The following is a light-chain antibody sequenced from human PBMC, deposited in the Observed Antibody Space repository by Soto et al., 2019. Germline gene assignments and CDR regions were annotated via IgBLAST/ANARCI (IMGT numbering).Light chain of an antibody. Sequence: QSALTQPASVSGSPGQSITISCTGTSSDVGGYDYVSWYQQHPGKAPKLMVFDVTNLTSGVSSRFSGSKSGNTASLTISGLQAEDEADYYCSSFTRINTYVFGTGTKVTVL. CDR3: SSFTRINTYV. V-gene: IGLV2-14*03. J-gene: IGLJ1*01. CDR2: DVT. CDR1: SSDVGGYDY.